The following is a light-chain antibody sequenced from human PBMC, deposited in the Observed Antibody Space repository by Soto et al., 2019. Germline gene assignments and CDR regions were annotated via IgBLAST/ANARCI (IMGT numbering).Light chain of an antibody. CDR2: GAS. CDR1: QSVSSSY. V-gene: IGKV3-20*01. J-gene: IGKJ2*01. Sequence: EIVLTQSPGTLSLSPGERATLSCRASQSVSSSYLAWYQQKPGQAPRLLIYGASSRATGIPDRFSGSGSGTHFTLTIRRLEPEDFAVYYCHQYASSPVYTFCQGTKLEIK. CDR3: HQYASSPVYT.